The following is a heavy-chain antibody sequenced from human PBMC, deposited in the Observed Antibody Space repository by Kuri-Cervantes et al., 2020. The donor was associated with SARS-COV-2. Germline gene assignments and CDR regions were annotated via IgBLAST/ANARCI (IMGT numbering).Heavy chain of an antibody. CDR1: GFTFSDYY. Sequence: GGSLRLSCAASGFTFSDYYMSWIRQAPGKGLEWVAIISYDGNNLYADAVKGRFTISRDNSKNTLHLQMDSLRPEDTAVYYCARETPEHTSSWFDYWGQGSLVTVSS. CDR2: ISYDGNNL. J-gene: IGHJ4*02. V-gene: IGHV3-30*03. CDR3: ARETPEHTSSWFDY. D-gene: IGHD6-13*01.